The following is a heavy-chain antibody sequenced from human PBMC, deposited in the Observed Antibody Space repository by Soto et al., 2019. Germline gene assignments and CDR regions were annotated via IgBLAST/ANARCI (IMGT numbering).Heavy chain of an antibody. J-gene: IGHJ5*02. CDR2: IIPTFDTT. V-gene: IGHV1-69*01. CDR3: ARAGDGYPLGWFDP. Sequence: QVQLVQSGAEVKKPGSSVKVSCKASGGTFSSYAISWVRQAPGQGLEWMGGIIPTFDTTNYAQKFQGRVTITADESTSTAYMELSSLRSEDTRVYYCARAGDGYPLGWFDPWGQGTLVTVSS. CDR1: GGTFSSYA. D-gene: IGHD5-12*01.